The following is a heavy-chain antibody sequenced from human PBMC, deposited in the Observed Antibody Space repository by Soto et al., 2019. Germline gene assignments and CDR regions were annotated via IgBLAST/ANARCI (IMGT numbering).Heavy chain of an antibody. CDR3: ARAPPPYYYYGSGSYYGGFDY. CDR2: IYHSGST. Sequence: QLQLQESGSGLVKPSQTLSLTCAVSGGSISSGGYSWSWIRQPPGKGLEWIGYIYHSGSTYYNPSLKSRVTISVDRSKNQFSLKLSSVTAADTAVYYCARAPPPYYYYGSGSYYGGFDYWGQGTLVTVSS. V-gene: IGHV4-30-2*01. J-gene: IGHJ4*02. CDR1: GGSISSGGYS. D-gene: IGHD3-10*01.